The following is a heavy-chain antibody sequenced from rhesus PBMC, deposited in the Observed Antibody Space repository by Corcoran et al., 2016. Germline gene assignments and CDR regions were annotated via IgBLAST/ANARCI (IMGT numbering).Heavy chain of an antibody. Sequence: QVQLQESGPGVVKPSETLSLTCAVSGGSISDYYLWSWIRQSPGKGLEWIGYIGGSGGSTNYHPSLQSRVTFSKDTSKNQFSLDLSSVTAADTAVYYCAASTGIAAAASYWGQGVLVTVSS. J-gene: IGHJ4*01. CDR2: IGGSGGST. V-gene: IGHV4-127*01. CDR3: AASTGIAAAASY. CDR1: GGSISDYY. D-gene: IGHD6-31*01.